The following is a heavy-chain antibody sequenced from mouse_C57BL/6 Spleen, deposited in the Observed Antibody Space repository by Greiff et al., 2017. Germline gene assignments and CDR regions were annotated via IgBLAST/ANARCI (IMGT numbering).Heavy chain of an antibody. Sequence: VQLQQSGPGLVKPSQSLSLTCSVTGYSITSGYYWNWIRQFPGNKLEWMGYISYDGSNNYNPSLKNRISITRDTSKNQFFLKLNSVTTEDTATYYCARDYYSNYGYYFDYWGQGTTLTVSS. CDR1: GYSITSGYY. J-gene: IGHJ2*01. CDR3: ARDYYSNYGYYFDY. V-gene: IGHV3-6*01. D-gene: IGHD2-5*01. CDR2: ISYDGSN.